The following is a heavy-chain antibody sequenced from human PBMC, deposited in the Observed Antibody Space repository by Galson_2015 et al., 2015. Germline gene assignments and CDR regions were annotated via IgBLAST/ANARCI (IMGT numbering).Heavy chain of an antibody. Sequence: SLRLSCAASGFTFSSYWMHWVRQAPGKGLVWVSRINSDGSSTSYADSVKGRFTISRDNAKNTLYLQMNSLRAEDTAVYYCARRKVTTLEYSSSPGPVAAFDTWGQGTMVTVSS. CDR3: ARRKVTTLEYSSSPGPVAAFDT. D-gene: IGHD6-6*01. CDR1: GFTFSSYW. V-gene: IGHV3-74*01. J-gene: IGHJ3*02. CDR2: INSDGSST.